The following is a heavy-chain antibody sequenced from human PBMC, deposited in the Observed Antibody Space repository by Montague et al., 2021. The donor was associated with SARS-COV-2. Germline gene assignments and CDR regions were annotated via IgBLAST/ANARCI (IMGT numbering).Heavy chain of an antibody. CDR3: ASGIYPSGSYYNRYYYGLNI. J-gene: IGHJ6*02. D-gene: IGHD3-10*01. CDR2: INHSANT. CDR1: GGSLSGYY. Sequence: SETLSLTCAVYGGSLSGYYWSWIRQPPEKGLEWIGEINHSANTKYNPSLKSPVTTSIDTSKNQFSLKMTSVTAADTATYYCASGIYPSGSYYNRYYYGLNIWGPGTTVIVS. V-gene: IGHV4-34*01.